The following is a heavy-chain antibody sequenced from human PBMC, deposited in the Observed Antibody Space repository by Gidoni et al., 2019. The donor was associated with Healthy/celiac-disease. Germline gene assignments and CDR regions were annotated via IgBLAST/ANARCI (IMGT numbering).Heavy chain of an antibody. CDR3: ATNGPLDY. CDR2: ISYDGSNK. D-gene: IGHD1-1*01. CDR1: GFTFSSYA. J-gene: IGHJ4*02. Sequence: QVQLVESGGGVVQPGMSLRLSCAASGFTFSSYAMHWVRQAPGKGLEWVAVISYDGSNKYYADSVKGRFTISRDNSKNTLYLQMNSLRAEDTAVYYCATNGPLDYWGQGTLVTVSS. V-gene: IGHV3-30*03.